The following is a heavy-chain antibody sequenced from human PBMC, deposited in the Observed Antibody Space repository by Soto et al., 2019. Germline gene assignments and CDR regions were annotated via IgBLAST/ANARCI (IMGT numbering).Heavy chain of an antibody. CDR1: GGSISSGGYS. D-gene: IGHD2-2*01. CDR3: ASSGSTVTALDY. Sequence: QLQLQESGSGLVKPSQTLSLTCAVSGGSISSGGYSWSWIRQPPGKGLEWVGYIYHSGSTYYNPSLKSRVPISVDRSKNHFPLKRSSVTAADTSVYYCASSGSTVTALDYWGQGTLVTVSS. CDR2: IYHSGST. J-gene: IGHJ4*02. V-gene: IGHV4-30-2*01.